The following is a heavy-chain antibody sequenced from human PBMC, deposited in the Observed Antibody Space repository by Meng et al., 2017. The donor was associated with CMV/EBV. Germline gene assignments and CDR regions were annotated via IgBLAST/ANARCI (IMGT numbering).Heavy chain of an antibody. Sequence: KGSGYTFINHDINWVRQAAGKGLEWMGWMNSNSGNTGYAQKFQGRVSMTRDSSISTAYMELNGLRSEDTAVYYCMRGAGAGGRDRFDPWGQGTLVTVSS. V-gene: IGHV1-8*01. J-gene: IGHJ5*02. CDR3: MRGAGAGGRDRFDP. D-gene: IGHD2-15*01. CDR1: GYTFINHD. CDR2: MNSNSGNT.